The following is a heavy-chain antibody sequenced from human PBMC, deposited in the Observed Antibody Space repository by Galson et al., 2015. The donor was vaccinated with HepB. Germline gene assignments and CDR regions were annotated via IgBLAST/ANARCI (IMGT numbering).Heavy chain of an antibody. D-gene: IGHD3-10*01. CDR2: VKSDGETA. CDR3: ARTITPAPIPLFDS. CDR1: GFTFSNYW. J-gene: IGHJ4*02. Sequence: SLRLSCAASGFTFSNYWMHWVRQPPGKGLVWVSRVKSDGETADYADSVKGRFTISRDNAKNRLFLHMDSLTVDDTAAYFCARTITPAPIPLFDSWGQGTLVTVSS. V-gene: IGHV3-74*01.